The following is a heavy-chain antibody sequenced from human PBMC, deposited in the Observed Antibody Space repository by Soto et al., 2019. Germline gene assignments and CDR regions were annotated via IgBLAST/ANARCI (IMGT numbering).Heavy chain of an antibody. D-gene: IGHD5-12*01. CDR3: AKEYYSGYDLAPFDY. CDR2: ISGSGGST. Sequence: GGSLRLSCASSGFTFSSYAMSWVRQAPGKGLEWVSAISGSGGSTYYADSVKGRFTISRDNSKNTLYLQMNSLRAEDTAVYYCAKEYYSGYDLAPFDYWGQGTLVTVSS. CDR1: GFTFSSYA. J-gene: IGHJ4*02. V-gene: IGHV3-23*01.